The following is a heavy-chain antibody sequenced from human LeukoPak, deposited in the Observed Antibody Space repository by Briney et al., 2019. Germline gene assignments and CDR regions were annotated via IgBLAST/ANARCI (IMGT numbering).Heavy chain of an antibody. CDR3: ARGGCSGGSCDYKLREVLDY. CDR1: GYTFTSYY. J-gene: IGHJ4*02. CDR2: INPSGGGT. D-gene: IGHD2-15*01. V-gene: IGHV1-46*01. Sequence: ASVKVSCKASGYTFTSYYMHWVRQAPGQGLEWMGIINPSGGGTSYAQKFQGRVTMTRDMSTSTVYMELSSLRSEDTAVYYCARGGCSGGSCDYKLREVLDYWGQGTLVTVSS.